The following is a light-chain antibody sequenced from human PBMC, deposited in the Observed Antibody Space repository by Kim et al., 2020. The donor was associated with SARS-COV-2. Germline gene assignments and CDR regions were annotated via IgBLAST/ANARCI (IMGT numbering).Light chain of an antibody. J-gene: IGLJ2*01. CDR1: SLRSYY. CDR2: GKN. V-gene: IGLV3-19*01. CDR3: NSRDSNDNVV. Sequence: VTLGQTVRITCQVDSLRSYYATWNQQKPGQAPILVIYGKNNRPSGIPDRFSGSSSGNTASLTITGTQAGDEADYYCNSRDSNDNVVFGGGTQLTVL.